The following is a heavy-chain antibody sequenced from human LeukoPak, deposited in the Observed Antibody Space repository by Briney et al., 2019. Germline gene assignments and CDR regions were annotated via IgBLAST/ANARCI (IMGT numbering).Heavy chain of an antibody. V-gene: IGHV4-39*07. Sequence: SETLSLTCTVSGGSISSSSYYWGWIRQPPGKGLEWIGSIYYSGSTYYNPSLKSRVTISVDTSKNQFSLKLSSVTAADTAVYYCARQLVVAATNYFDYWGQGTLVTVSS. CDR2: IYYSGST. CDR3: ARQLVVAATNYFDY. CDR1: GGSISSSSYY. J-gene: IGHJ4*02. D-gene: IGHD2-15*01.